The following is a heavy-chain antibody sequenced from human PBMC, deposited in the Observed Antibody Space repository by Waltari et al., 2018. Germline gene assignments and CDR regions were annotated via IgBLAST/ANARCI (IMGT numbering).Heavy chain of an antibody. CDR2: IYTSEST. Sequence: QVQLQESGPGLVKPSETLSLTCTVSGGSISSYYWSWIRQPAGKGLEWIGRIYTSESTNYNPSLKSRVTMSVDTSKNQFSLKLSSVTAADTAVYYCAGAPGYCSSTSCIYWYFDLWGRGTLVTVSS. V-gene: IGHV4-4*07. CDR1: GGSISSYY. J-gene: IGHJ2*01. CDR3: AGAPGYCSSTSCIYWYFDL. D-gene: IGHD2-2*01.